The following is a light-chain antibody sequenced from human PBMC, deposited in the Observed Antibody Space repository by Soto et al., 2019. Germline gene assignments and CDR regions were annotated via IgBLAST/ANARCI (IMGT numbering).Light chain of an antibody. CDR1: QSFSSD. CDR2: GAS. CDR3: QQYNNWPSWT. J-gene: IGKJ1*01. Sequence: EIVMTQSSATLSVSPGERVILSCGAIQSFSSDLSWYHHKPGQAPRLLIYGASTRATGIPARFSGSGFGTEFTLTISSLKSEDFAVSYCQQYNNWPSWTFGQGTKVDIK. V-gene: IGKV3-15*01.